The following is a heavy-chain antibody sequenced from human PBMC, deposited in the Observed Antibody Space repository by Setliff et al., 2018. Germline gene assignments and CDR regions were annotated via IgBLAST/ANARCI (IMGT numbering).Heavy chain of an antibody. V-gene: IGHV4-4*07. CDR1: GGSINNYY. Sequence: SGTLSLTCTVSGGSINNYYWSWIRQPAGKGLEWIGRVYSNVGTNFNPSLKSRVTMSVDASKNQISLKLMSVTAADTAVYYCARGLPSGWYRGFDFWGQGSLVTVSS. J-gene: IGHJ4*02. CDR2: VYSNVGT. CDR3: ARGLPSGWYRGFDF. D-gene: IGHD6-19*01.